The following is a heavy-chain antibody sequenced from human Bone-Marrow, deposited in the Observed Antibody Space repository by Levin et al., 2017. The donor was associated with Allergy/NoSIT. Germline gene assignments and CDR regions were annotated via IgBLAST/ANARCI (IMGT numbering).Heavy chain of an antibody. D-gene: IGHD6-13*01. J-gene: IGHJ4*02. V-gene: IGHV3-11*05. CDR3: ARDMGSSWTKHFDS. CDR1: GFNFNDYY. Sequence: PGGSLRLSCEASGFNFNDYYMSWIRQSPGKGLEWLAYISGSDVYTNYADSVKGRFNISRDNAKNSLFLQMNSVRAEDTAVYYCARDMGSSWTKHFDSWGQGTLVTVSS. CDR2: ISGSDVYT.